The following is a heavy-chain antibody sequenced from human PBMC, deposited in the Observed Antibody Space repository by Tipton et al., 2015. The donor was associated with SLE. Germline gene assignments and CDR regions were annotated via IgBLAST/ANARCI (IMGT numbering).Heavy chain of an antibody. J-gene: IGHJ6*03. D-gene: IGHD3-10*01. CDR1: GFTVSSNY. Sequence: SLRLSCAASGFTVSSNYMSWVRQAPGKGLEWVSVIYSGGGTYYADSVKGRFTISRDNSKNTLYLQMNSLRAEDTAVYYCARVRMVRGVPSYYYMDVWGKGATVTVSS. CDR3: ARVRMVRGVPSYYYMDV. V-gene: IGHV3-66*01. CDR2: IYSGGGT.